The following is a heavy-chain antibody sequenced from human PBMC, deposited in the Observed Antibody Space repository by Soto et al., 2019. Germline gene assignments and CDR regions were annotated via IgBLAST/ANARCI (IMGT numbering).Heavy chain of an antibody. CDR2: IYSCGST. V-gene: IGHV3-53*01. CDR1: GFTVSSNY. D-gene: IGHD6-13*01. J-gene: IGHJ6*02. CDR3: ARDLRAAAGYYYSYGMDV. Sequence: GGSLVLSCAACGFTVSSNYMSWVRQAPGKGLEWVSVIYSCGSTYYSYSVNGLVTISRDNSNNTLYLQMNSLRAEDTAAYYFARDLRAAAGYYYSYGMDVWRQGTTVTVS.